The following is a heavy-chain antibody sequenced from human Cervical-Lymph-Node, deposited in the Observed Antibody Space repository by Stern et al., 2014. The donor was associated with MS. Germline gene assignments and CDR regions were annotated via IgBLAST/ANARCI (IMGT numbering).Heavy chain of an antibody. CDR1: GGSFKSYA. D-gene: IGHD3-10*01. CDR2: IVPMFAKA. V-gene: IGHV1-69*01. J-gene: IGHJ5*02. CDR3: ARERSIHYPAFAP. Sequence: QLVQSGAEVKKPGSSVRVSCKASGGSFKSYAFNWLQQAPGQGLEWKVDIVPMFAKANYAQKFQGRVTVTADEATNTVYMELSFLTSEDTAVYYCARERSIHYPAFAPWGQGTLVTVSS.